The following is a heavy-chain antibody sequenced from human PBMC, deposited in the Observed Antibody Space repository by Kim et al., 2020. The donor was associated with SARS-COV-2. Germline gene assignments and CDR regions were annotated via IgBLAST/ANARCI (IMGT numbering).Heavy chain of an antibody. CDR3: ARPKYSSSWYTYWYFDL. J-gene: IGHJ2*01. D-gene: IGHD6-13*01. V-gene: IGHV4-39*01. Sequence: LRSRVTIAVDTSKNQFSLKLSSVTAADTAVYYCARPKYSSSWYTYWYFDLWGRGTLVTVSS.